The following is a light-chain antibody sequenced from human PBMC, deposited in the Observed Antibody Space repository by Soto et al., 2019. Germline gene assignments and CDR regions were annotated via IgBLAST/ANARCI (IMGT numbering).Light chain of an antibody. J-gene: IGLJ2*01. CDR2: DVS. CDR3: CSYAGSNTGV. V-gene: IGLV2-11*01. CDR1: SSDVGGYNY. Sequence: QSALTQSRSVSGSPGQSVTISCTGTSSDVGGYNYVSWYQQHPGKAPKIMIYDVSKRPSGVPDRFSGSKSGNTASLTISGLQAEDEADYYCCSYAGSNTGVFGGGTKLTVL.